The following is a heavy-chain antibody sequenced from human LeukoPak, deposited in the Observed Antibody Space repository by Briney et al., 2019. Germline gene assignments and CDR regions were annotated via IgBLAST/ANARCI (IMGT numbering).Heavy chain of an antibody. J-gene: IGHJ1*01. CDR2: IYTSGST. CDR1: GGSISSYY. Sequence: PSETLSLTCTVSGGSISSYYWSWIRQPAGKGLEWIGRIYTSGSTNYNPSLKSRVTISVDKSKNQFSLKLSSVTAADTAVYYCARVRYSGSYAGFGEYFQHWGQGTLVTVSS. D-gene: IGHD1-26*01. CDR3: ARVRYSGSYAGFGEYFQH. V-gene: IGHV4-4*07.